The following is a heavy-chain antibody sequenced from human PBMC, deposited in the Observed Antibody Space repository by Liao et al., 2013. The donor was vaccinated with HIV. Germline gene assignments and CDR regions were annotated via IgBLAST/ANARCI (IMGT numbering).Heavy chain of an antibody. CDR2: IYTSGST. Sequence: QVQLQESGPGLVKPSQTLSLTCTVSGGSISSGSYYWSWIRQPAGKGLEWIGRIYTSGSTNYNPSLKSRVTISVDTSKNQFSLKLSSVTAADTAVYYCARDLNAYYGSGSDYYYMDVWGKGTTVTVSS. CDR1: GGSISSGSYY. CDR3: ARDLNAYYGSGSDYYYMDV. V-gene: IGHV4-61*02. J-gene: IGHJ6*03. D-gene: IGHD3-10*01.